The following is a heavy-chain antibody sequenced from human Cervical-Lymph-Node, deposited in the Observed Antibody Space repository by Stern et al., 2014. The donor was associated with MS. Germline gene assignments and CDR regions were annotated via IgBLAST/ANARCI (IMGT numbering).Heavy chain of an antibody. J-gene: IGHJ6*02. D-gene: IGHD4-23*01. CDR1: GGSINSHY. V-gene: IGHV4-59*11. CDR2: IYYNGKT. CDR3: ARDRTVAEVFYYYGFDV. Sequence: VQLEESGPGLVKPSETLSLSCSVSGGSINSHYWSWLRQPPGKGLEWIGYIYYNGKTNYNPSLESRVSISVDTSKNHISLSLTSVTAADTAVYYCARDRTVAEVFYYYGFDVWGPGTTVTVSS.